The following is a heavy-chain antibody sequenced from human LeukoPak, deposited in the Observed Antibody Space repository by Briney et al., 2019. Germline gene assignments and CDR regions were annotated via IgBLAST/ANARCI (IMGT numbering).Heavy chain of an antibody. CDR1: GFTFSSYA. CDR2: ISGSGGST. CDR3: AKDVVGAINYFDY. V-gene: IGHV3-23*01. D-gene: IGHD1-26*01. J-gene: IGHJ4*02. Sequence: PGGSLRLSCAASGFTFSSYAMSWVRQAPGKGLEWVSAISGSGGSTCYADSVKGRFTISRDNSKHTLYLQMNSLRAEDTAVYYCAKDVVGAINYFDYWGQGTLVTVSS.